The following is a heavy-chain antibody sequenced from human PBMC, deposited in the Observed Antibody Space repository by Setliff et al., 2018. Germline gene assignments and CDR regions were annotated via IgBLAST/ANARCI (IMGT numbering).Heavy chain of an antibody. J-gene: IGHJ6*03. V-gene: IGHV4-59*08. Sequence: SETLSLTCTVSPGSISRHYWSWFRQAPGKGLEWIGYRHDNGERDYNPSLGSRVTISVDASKRQFSLKLTSVTAADTAVYYCARMSGFLYMDVWGKGTTVTVSS. CDR1: PGSISRHY. D-gene: IGHD3-3*01. CDR2: RHDNGER. CDR3: ARMSGFLYMDV.